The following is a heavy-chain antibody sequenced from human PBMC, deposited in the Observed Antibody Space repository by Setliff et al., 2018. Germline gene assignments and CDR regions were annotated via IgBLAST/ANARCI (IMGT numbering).Heavy chain of an antibody. CDR2: INNYNFNT. CDR3: ARINFFVSSGYYYAPDS. J-gene: IGHJ4*02. CDR1: GDTFSTYA. V-gene: IGHV1-18*01. Sequence: ASVKVSCKASGDTFSTYALSWVRQAPGQGLEWMGWINNYNFNTQYAQKFQGRVTVSTDTSTTTAYLELRFLRPDDTALYYCARINFFVSSGYYYAPDSWGQGTMVTVSS. D-gene: IGHD3-22*01.